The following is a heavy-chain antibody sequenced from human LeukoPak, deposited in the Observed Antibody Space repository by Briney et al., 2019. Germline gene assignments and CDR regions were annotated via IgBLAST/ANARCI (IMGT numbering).Heavy chain of an antibody. CDR2: ISSSSSYT. Sequence: PGGSLRLSCAASGFTFSDDYMSWIRQAPGKGLEWVSYISSSSSYTDYADSVKGRFTISRDNAKNSLYLQMNSLRADDTAVYYCERSGGHDYWGQGTLVTVSS. D-gene: IGHD1-26*01. V-gene: IGHV3-11*03. J-gene: IGHJ4*02. CDR1: GFTFSDDY. CDR3: ERSGGHDY.